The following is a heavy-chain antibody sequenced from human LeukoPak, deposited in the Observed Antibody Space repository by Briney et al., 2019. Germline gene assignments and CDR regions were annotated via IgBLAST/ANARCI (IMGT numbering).Heavy chain of an antibody. V-gene: IGHV3-21*04. J-gene: IGHJ4*02. D-gene: IGHD1-14*01. Sequence: GGSLRLSCAASGFTFSGYSMNWVRQAPGKGLEWVSSISSSSIYIYYADSVKGRFTISRDNAKNSLYLQMNSLRAEDTAVYYCAKPARTDYTDYWGQGTLVTVSS. CDR3: AKPARTDYTDY. CDR2: ISSSSIYI. CDR1: GFTFSGYS.